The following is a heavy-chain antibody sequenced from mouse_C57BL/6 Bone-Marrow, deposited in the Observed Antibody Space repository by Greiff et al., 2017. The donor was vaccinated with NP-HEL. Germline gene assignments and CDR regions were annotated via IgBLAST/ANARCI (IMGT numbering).Heavy chain of an antibody. CDR1: GYTFTDYY. Sequence: EVQLQQSGPELVKPGASVKISCKASGYTFTDYYMNWVKQSHGKSLEWIGDINPNNGGTSYNQKFKGKATLTVDKSSSTAYMELRSLTSEDSAVYYCARWELGPGYFDYWGQGTTLTVSS. CDR3: ARWELGPGYFDY. J-gene: IGHJ2*01. D-gene: IGHD4-1*01. CDR2: INPNNGGT. V-gene: IGHV1-26*01.